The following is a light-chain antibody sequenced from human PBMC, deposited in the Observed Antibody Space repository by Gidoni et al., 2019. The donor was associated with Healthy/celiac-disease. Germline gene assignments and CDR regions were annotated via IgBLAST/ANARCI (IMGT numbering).Light chain of an antibody. Sequence: QSALTQPASVSVSTGQSVTISCTETSSDVGSYNLVSWYQQHPGKAPKLMIYEGSKRPSGVSNRFSGSKSGNTASLTISALQAEDEADYYCCSYAGSSTYVFGTGTKVTVL. CDR1: SSDVGSYNL. J-gene: IGLJ1*01. CDR3: CSYAGSSTYV. V-gene: IGLV2-23*01. CDR2: EGS.